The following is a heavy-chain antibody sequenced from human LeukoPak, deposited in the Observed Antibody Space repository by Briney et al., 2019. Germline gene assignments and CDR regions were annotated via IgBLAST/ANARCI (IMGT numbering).Heavy chain of an antibody. D-gene: IGHD2-21*02. CDR3: ARSALMTDHAYDF. CDR1: GYTFTSFV. CDR2: INAGNGDT. Sequence: ASVKVSCKASGYTFTSFVISWVRQAPGQRLECVGWINAGNGDTKYSQILQGRVTITRDTSATTAYMELSSLGSEDTAVYYCARSALMTDHAYDFWGQGTMVIVSS. V-gene: IGHV1-3*01. J-gene: IGHJ3*01.